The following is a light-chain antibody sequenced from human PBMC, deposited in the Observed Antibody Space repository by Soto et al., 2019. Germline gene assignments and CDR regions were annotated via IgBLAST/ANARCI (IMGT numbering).Light chain of an antibody. J-gene: IGKJ5*01. Sequence: DIQMTQSPSSLSASVGDRVTITCRASQSISSYLNWYQQKPGKAPKLLIYAASSLQGGVPSRFSGSGSGTDFTLTISSLQPEDFATYYCQQSYSTPTFGQGTRLEIK. CDR2: AAS. CDR1: QSISSY. V-gene: IGKV1-39*01. CDR3: QQSYSTPT.